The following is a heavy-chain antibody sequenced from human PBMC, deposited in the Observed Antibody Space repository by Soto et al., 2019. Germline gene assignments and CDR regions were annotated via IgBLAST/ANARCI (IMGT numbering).Heavy chain of an antibody. CDR2: INAGNGNT. CDR3: ARDFSWFGELIASDY. V-gene: IGHV1-3*01. J-gene: IGHJ4*02. CDR1: GYTFTSYA. Sequence: QVQLVQSGAEVKKPGASVKVSCRASGYTFTSYAMHWVRQAPGQRLEWMGWINAGNGNTKYSQKFQGRVTITRDTSARTAYMVLSSLRSEYTAVYYCARDFSWFGELIASDYWGQGTLVTVSS. D-gene: IGHD3-10*01.